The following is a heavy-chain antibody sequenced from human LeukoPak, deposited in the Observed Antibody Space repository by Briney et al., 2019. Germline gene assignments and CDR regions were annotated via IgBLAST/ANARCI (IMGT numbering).Heavy chain of an antibody. V-gene: IGHV1-69*13. J-gene: IGHJ3*02. CDR2: IIPIFGTA. CDR1: GYTFTSYG. CDR3: AGSHTDLEAFDI. D-gene: IGHD2-21*02. Sequence: SVKVSCKASGYTFTSYGISWVRQAPGQGLEWMGGIIPIFGTANYAQKFQGRVTITADESTSTAYMELSSLRSEDTAVYYCAGSHTDLEAFDIWGQGTMVTVS.